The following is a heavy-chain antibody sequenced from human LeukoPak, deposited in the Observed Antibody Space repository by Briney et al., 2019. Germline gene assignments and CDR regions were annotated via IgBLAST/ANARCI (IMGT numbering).Heavy chain of an antibody. CDR2: IYTSGST. Sequence: PSQTLSLTCTVSGGSISSGSYYWSWIRQPAGKGLEWIGRIYTSGSTNYNPSLKSRVTISVDTSKNQFSLKLSSVTAADTAVYYCARDRGGPFDYWGQGTLVTVSS. J-gene: IGHJ4*02. V-gene: IGHV4-61*02. D-gene: IGHD4-23*01. CDR1: GGSISSGSYY. CDR3: ARDRGGPFDY.